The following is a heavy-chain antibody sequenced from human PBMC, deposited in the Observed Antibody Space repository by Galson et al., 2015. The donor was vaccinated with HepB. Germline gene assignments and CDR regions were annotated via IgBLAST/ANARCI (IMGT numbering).Heavy chain of an antibody. V-gene: IGHV1-18*01. Sequence: SVKVSCKASGYTFTSNGISWVRQAPGQGLEWMGWISTHSGNTNYAQKFQDRVTMTTDTSTNRVYMELRSLRSDDTAVYYCARDKNYRFDYRGQGTLVTVSS. CDR3: ARDKNYRFDY. CDR2: ISTHSGNT. J-gene: IGHJ4*01. D-gene: IGHD3-16*02. CDR1: GYTFTSNG.